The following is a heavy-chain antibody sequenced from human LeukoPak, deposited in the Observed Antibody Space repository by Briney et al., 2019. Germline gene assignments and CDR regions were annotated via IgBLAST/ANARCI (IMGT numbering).Heavy chain of an antibody. CDR1: GGSISSSSYY. CDR3: ARVPRSSGPNQYFDY. CDR2: IYYSGST. Sequence: PSETLSLTCTVSGGSISSSSYYWGWIRQPPGKGLEWIGNIYYSGSTYYNPSLKSRVTISVDTSKNQFSLKLSSVTAADTAVYYCARVPRSSGPNQYFDYWGQGTLVTVSS. J-gene: IGHJ4*02. V-gene: IGHV4-39*01. D-gene: IGHD6-19*01.